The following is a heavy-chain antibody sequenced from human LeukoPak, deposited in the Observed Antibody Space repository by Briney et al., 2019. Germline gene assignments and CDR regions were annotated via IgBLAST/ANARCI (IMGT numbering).Heavy chain of an antibody. Sequence: GGSLRLSCVASGFTFSSYEMNWVRQAPGKGLEWVSYISSSGSTIYYADSVKGRFTISRDNAKNSLYLQMNSLRAEDTAVYYCGRGHWGLDYWGQGTLVTVSS. CDR3: GRGHWGLDY. J-gene: IGHJ4*02. CDR1: GFTFSSYE. CDR2: ISSSGSTI. D-gene: IGHD7-27*01. V-gene: IGHV3-48*03.